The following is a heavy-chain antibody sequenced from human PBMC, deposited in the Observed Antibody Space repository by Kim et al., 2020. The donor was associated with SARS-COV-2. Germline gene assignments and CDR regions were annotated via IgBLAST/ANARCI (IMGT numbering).Heavy chain of an antibody. CDR3: ARGAYCGGDCYDY. CDR2: GNGNT. Sequence: GNGNTKYSQKFQGRVTITRDTSASTVYMELSSLRSEDTAVYYCARGAYCGGDCYDYWGQGTLVTVSS. V-gene: IGHV1-3*01. J-gene: IGHJ4*02. D-gene: IGHD2-21*01.